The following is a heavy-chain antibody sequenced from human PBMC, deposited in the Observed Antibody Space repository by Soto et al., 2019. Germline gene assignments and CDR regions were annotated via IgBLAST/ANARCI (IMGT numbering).Heavy chain of an antibody. Sequence: QVQLVESGGGVVQPGRSLRLSCAASGFTFTSYGMHWVRQAPGKGLEWVAVVWYDGSNKYYADSVKGRSTISRDNSKNTLYLQMNSLGAEDTAIYYCARAIGYDRSFDYWGQGILVTVSS. J-gene: IGHJ4*02. D-gene: IGHD3-3*01. CDR3: ARAIGYDRSFDY. CDR2: VWYDGSNK. V-gene: IGHV3-33*01. CDR1: GFTFTSYG.